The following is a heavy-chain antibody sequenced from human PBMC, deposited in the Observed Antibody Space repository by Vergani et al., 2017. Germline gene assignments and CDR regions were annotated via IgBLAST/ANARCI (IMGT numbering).Heavy chain of an antibody. V-gene: IGHV5-51*01. Sequence: EEQLVQSGAEVKKPGESLKISCKGSGYSFTRYWIGWVRQKPGKGLEWMWIIYPDDADTRYSPSLHGQVNISADKSISTADLQWSSLKASDTAMYYCARHVSPTAPNYYYMDFWGKGTTVTVSS. CDR2: IYPDDADT. D-gene: IGHD4-17*01. CDR1: GYSFTRYW. J-gene: IGHJ6*03. CDR3: ARHVSPTAPNYYYMDF.